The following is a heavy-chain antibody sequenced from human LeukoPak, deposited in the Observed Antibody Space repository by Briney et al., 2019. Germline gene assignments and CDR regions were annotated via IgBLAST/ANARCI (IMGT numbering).Heavy chain of an antibody. V-gene: IGHV4-59*01. CDR3: ARAAGDSSGYYWNDY. J-gene: IGHJ4*02. Sequence: SETLSLTCTVSGGSISSYYWSWIRQPPGKGLEWIGYIYYSGSTNYNPSLKSRVTISVDTPKNQFSLKLSSVTAADTAVYYCARAAGDSSGYYWNDYWGQGTLVTVSS. CDR2: IYYSGST. CDR1: GGSISSYY. D-gene: IGHD3-22*01.